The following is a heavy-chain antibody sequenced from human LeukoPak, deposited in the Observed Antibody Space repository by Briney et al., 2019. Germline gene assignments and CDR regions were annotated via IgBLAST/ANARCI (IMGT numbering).Heavy chain of an antibody. V-gene: IGHV4-4*02. Sequence: SGTLSLTCAVSGGSISSSNWWSWVRQPPGKGLEWIGEIYHSGSTNYNPSLKSRVTISVDKSKNQFSLKLSSVTAADTAVYYCARTMRRAVADIFDYWGQGTLVTVSS. CDR2: IYHSGST. J-gene: IGHJ4*02. D-gene: IGHD6-19*01. CDR3: ARTMRRAVADIFDY. CDR1: GGSISSSNW.